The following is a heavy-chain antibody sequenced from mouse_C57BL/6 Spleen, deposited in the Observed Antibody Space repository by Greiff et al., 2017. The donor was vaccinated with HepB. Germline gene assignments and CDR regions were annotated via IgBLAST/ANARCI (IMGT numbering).Heavy chain of an antibody. CDR3: ARWGTTVVGPFAY. Sequence: VKLQESGPELVKPGASVKLSCKASGYTFTSYDINWVKQRPGQGLEWIGWIYPRDGSTKYNEKFKGKATLTVDTSSSTAYMELHSLTSEDSAVYFCARWGTTVVGPFAYWGQGTLVTVSA. J-gene: IGHJ3*01. CDR2: IYPRDGST. CDR1: GYTFTSYD. D-gene: IGHD1-1*01. V-gene: IGHV1-85*01.